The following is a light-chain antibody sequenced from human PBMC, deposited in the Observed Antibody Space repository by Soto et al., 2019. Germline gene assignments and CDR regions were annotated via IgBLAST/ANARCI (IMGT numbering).Light chain of an antibody. CDR3: QETYNSYT. CDR2: NVS. V-gene: IGKV1-39*01. J-gene: IGKJ2*01. Sequence: DPQMTQSPSSLSASVGDRVIITCRASQTISNYLYWYQQKPGKAPKLLIYNVSNLQSGVPSRFSGSGSGRDFTLTISSLQPEDFATYYCQETYNSYTFGQGTTLEIK. CDR1: QTISNY.